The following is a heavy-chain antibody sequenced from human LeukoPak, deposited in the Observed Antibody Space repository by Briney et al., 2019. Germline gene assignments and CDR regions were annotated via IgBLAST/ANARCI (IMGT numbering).Heavy chain of an antibody. D-gene: IGHD6-13*01. CDR1: GFTFSSYG. Sequence: GGSLRLSCAASGFTFSSYGMHWVRQAPGKGLEWVAVISYDGSNKYYADSVKGRFTISRDNSKNTLYLQMNSLRAEDTAVYYCARLGAAWAFDIWGQGTMVTVSS. CDR3: ARLGAAWAFDI. V-gene: IGHV3-30*03. J-gene: IGHJ3*02. CDR2: ISYDGSNK.